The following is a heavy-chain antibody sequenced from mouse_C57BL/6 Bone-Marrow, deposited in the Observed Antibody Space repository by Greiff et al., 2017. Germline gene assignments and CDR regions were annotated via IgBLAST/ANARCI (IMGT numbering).Heavy chain of an antibody. Sequence: QVQLKQPGAELVRPGTSVKLSCKASGYTFTSYWMHWVKQRPGQGLEWIGVIDPSDSYTNYNQKFKGKATLTVDTSSSTAYMQLSSLTSEDSAVYYGARGPYYSNYDAMDYWGQGTSVTVSS. J-gene: IGHJ4*01. V-gene: IGHV1-59*01. CDR1: GYTFTSYW. D-gene: IGHD2-5*01. CDR2: IDPSDSYT. CDR3: ARGPYYSNYDAMDY.